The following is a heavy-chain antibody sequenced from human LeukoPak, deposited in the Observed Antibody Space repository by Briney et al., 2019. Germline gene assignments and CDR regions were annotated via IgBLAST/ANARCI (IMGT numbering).Heavy chain of an antibody. V-gene: IGHV4-4*07. CDR1: AGSISLYNTYY. CDR2: IHASGST. J-gene: IGHJ5*01. Sequence: SETLSLTCTVSAGSISLYNTYYWNWIRQPAGRGLEWIGRIHASGSTRYNPSLKSRVTMSVDTSENQFSLKLTSVTAADTALYFCARGMSAAYDYNWFDSWGQGTLVTVSS. CDR3: ARGMSAAYDYNWFDS. D-gene: IGHD5-12*01.